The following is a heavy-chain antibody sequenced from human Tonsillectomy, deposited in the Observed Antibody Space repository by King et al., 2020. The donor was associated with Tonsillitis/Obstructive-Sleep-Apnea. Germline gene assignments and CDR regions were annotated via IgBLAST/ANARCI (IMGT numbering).Heavy chain of an antibody. CDR2: IYYTGST. V-gene: IGHV4-59*01. D-gene: IGHD3-22*01. Sequence: VQLQESGPGLVKPSETLSLTCTVSGGSIRSYYWSWIRKPPGKGLGWVGYIYYTGSTNHNPSLKSRVTISVDTSKNQFSLQLSFVTAADTAVYYCARIASVVNDYWGQGTLVTVSS. J-gene: IGHJ4*02. CDR3: ARIASVVNDY. CDR1: GGSIRSYY.